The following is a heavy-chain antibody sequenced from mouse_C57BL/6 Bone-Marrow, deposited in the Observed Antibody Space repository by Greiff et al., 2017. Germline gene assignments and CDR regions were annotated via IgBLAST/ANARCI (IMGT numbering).Heavy chain of an antibody. CDR3: ARSGYSGYFDY. D-gene: IGHD2-12*01. J-gene: IGHJ2*01. Sequence: QVQLQQSGAELARPGASVKLSCKASGYTFTSYGISWVKQRTGQGLEWIGEIYPRSGNTYYNEKFKGKDTLTADKSSSTAYMELRSLTSEDSAVXFCARSGYSGYFDYWGQGTTLTVSS. CDR1: GYTFTSYG. V-gene: IGHV1-81*01. CDR2: IYPRSGNT.